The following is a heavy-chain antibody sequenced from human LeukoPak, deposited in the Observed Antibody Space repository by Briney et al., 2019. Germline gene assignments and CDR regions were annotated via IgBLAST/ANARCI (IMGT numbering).Heavy chain of an antibody. CDR1: GGSFSGYY. J-gene: IGHJ5*02. V-gene: IGHV4-34*01. CDR3: ARRGGYSGYLGGYNWFDP. CDR2: INHSGST. Sequence: PSETLSLTFAVYGGSFSGYYWSWIRQPPGKGLEWIGEINHSGSTNYNPSLKSRVTISVDTSKNQFSLKLSSVTAADTAVYYCARRGGYSGYLGGYNWFDPWGQGTLVTVSS. D-gene: IGHD5-12*01.